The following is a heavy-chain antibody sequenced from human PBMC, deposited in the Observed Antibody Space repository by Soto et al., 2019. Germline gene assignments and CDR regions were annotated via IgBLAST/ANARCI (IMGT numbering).Heavy chain of an antibody. J-gene: IGHJ4*02. Sequence: EVQLLESGGGLVQPGGSLRLSCAASGFTFSSYAMSWVRQAPGXXLXWVSAISGSGGSTYYADSVKGRFTISRDNSKNXLYLXXXSLRAEDTAVYYCAKGGLTTVYGVFDYWGQGTLVTVSS. V-gene: IGHV3-23*01. CDR1: GFTFSSYA. D-gene: IGHD4-17*01. CDR3: AKGGLTTVYGVFDY. CDR2: ISGSGGST.